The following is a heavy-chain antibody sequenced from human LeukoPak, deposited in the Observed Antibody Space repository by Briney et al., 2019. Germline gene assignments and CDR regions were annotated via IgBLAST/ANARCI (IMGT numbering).Heavy chain of an antibody. D-gene: IGHD6-13*01. V-gene: IGHV3-48*01. CDR2: ISSGSNTI. J-gene: IGHJ4*02. Sequence: GGSLRLSCAASGCTFSNYSMNWVRQAPGKGLEWVSYISSGSNTIYYADSVKGRFTISRDNAKNSLYLQMNSLRVEDTAVYFCAREVCTAGDYRGQGTLVTVSS. CDR3: AREVCTAGDY. CDR1: GCTFSNYS.